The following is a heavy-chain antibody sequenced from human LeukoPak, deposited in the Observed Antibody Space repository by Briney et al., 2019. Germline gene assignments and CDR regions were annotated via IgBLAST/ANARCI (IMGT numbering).Heavy chain of an antibody. D-gene: IGHD1-26*01. J-gene: IGHJ2*01. CDR3: ARDPENVSGSHSHFDL. CDR2: SSTSSSYI. V-gene: IGHV3-21*01. CDR1: GFAFKNAW. Sequence: PGGSLRLSCAASGFAFKNAWMSWVRQAPGKGLEWVSSSSTSSSYIYYADSVKGRFTISRDNAKNSLYLHMNSLRAEDTAVYYCARDPENVSGSHSHFDLWGRGTLVTVSS.